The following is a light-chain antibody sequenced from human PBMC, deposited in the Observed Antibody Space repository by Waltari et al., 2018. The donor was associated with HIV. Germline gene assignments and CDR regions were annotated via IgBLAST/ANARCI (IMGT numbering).Light chain of an antibody. CDR2: DVS. V-gene: IGLV2-14*03. CDR3: SSYTSSTTYV. J-gene: IGLJ1*01. Sequence: QSALTQPASASGSPGQSITISCPGTSTAVGSSNYVSWHQQHPGEAPKLIIHDVSDRPSGISNRFSGSKSGNTASLTISGLQTEDEADYYCSSYTSSTTYVFGTGTRVTVL. CDR1: STAVGSSNY.